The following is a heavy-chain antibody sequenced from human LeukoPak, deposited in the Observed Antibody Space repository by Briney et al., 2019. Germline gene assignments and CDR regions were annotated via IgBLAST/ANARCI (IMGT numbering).Heavy chain of an antibody. V-gene: IGHV4-61*02. CDR2: IYTSGST. Sequence: SETLSLTCTVSGGSISSGSYYWSWIRQPAGKGLEWIGRIYTSGSTNYNPSLKSRVTISVDTSKNQFSLKLSSVTAADTAVYYCARVLGVGPTHVSYGGNSHWFDPWGQGTLVTVSS. J-gene: IGHJ5*02. CDR1: GGSISSGSYY. D-gene: IGHD4-23*01. CDR3: ARVLGVGPTHVSYGGNSHWFDP.